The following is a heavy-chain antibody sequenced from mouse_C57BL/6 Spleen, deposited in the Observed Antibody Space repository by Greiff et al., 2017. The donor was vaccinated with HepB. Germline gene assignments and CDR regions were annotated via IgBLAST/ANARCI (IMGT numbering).Heavy chain of an antibody. Sequence: VQLKESGPELVKPGASVKISCKASGYSFTDYNMNWVKQSNGKSLEWIGVINPNYGTTSYNQKFKGKATLTVDQSSSTAYMQLNSLTSEDSAVYYCARPSSYGYDEVYYAMDYWGQGTSVTVSS. D-gene: IGHD2-2*01. CDR1: GYSFTDYN. CDR2: INPNYGTT. V-gene: IGHV1-39*01. J-gene: IGHJ4*01. CDR3: ARPSSYGYDEVYYAMDY.